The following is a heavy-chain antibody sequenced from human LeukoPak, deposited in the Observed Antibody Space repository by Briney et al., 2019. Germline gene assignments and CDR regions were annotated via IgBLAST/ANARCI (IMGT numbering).Heavy chain of an antibody. CDR2: IRGSGGGT. CDR1: GFTFSSYA. CDR3: AKDLTVLLWFGELWFDY. D-gene: IGHD3-10*01. V-gene: IGHV3-23*01. Sequence: RGGSLRLSCAASGFTFSSYAMSWVRQAPGEGLEWVSAIRGSGGGTYYADSVKGRFTISRDNSKNTLYLLMNSLRAEDTAVYYCAKDLTVLLWFGELWFDYWGQGTLVTVSS. J-gene: IGHJ4*02.